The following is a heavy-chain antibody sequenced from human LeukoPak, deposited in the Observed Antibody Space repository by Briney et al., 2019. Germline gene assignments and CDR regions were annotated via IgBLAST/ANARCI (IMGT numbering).Heavy chain of an antibody. CDR2: ISYDGSNK. J-gene: IGHJ4*02. Sequence: PGGSLRLSCAASGFTFSSYGMHWVRQAPGKGLEWVAVISYDGSNKYYADSVKGRFTISRDNSKNTLYLQMNSLRAEDTAVYYCAMGAPHYWGQGTLVTVSS. CDR1: GFTFSSYG. CDR3: AMGAPHY. V-gene: IGHV3-30*03. D-gene: IGHD1-26*01.